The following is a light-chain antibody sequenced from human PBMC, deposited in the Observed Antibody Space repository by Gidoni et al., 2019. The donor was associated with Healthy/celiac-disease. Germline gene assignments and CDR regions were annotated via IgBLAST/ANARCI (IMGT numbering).Light chain of an antibody. J-gene: IGLJ2*01. CDR2: GNS. V-gene: IGLV1-40*01. CDR3: QSYDSSLSGSVV. CDR1: SSNIGAGYD. Sequence: QSVLTQPPSVSGAPGQRVTISCTGSSSNIGAGYDVHWYQQLPGTAPKLLIYGNSNRPSGVPDRFSGSKSGTSASLAITGLRAEDEADYYCQSYDSSLSGSVVFGRGTKLTVL.